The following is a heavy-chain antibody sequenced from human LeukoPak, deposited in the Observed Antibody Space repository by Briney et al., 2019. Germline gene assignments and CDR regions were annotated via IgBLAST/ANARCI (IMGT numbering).Heavy chain of an antibody. CDR2: TYYTSKWNN. Sequence: SQTLSLTFAISGDSVSSNSVAWNWFRQSPSRGLEWLGMTYYTSKWNNDYAESVQSRIAVNPDTSKNQFSLYVNSVTLQDTAVYYCARQASRPFDPWGQGTLVTVSS. CDR1: GDSVSSNSVA. V-gene: IGHV6-1*01. J-gene: IGHJ5*02. CDR3: ARQASRPFDP.